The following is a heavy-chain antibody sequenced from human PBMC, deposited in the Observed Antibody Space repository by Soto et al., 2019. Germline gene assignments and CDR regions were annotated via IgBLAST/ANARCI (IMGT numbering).Heavy chain of an antibody. J-gene: IGHJ4*02. CDR2: ISYDGTDT. CDR1: GFTFSSYA. V-gene: IGHV3-30-3*01. Sequence: PGGSLRLSCTASGFTFSSYAMHWVRQAPGKGLEWVSLISYDGTDTSYADSVQGRLTIPRDSSKNTLFLQMNSLRAEDTGMFYCARDSRANGYNYDYFDYWGQGVLVTVSS. D-gene: IGHD5-12*01. CDR3: ARDSRANGYNYDYFDY.